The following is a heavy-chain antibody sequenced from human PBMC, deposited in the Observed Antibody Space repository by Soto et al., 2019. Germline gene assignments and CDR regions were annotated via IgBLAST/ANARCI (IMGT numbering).Heavy chain of an antibody. D-gene: IGHD3-3*02. V-gene: IGHV4-39*01. CDR2: IFYLGSS. CDR3: ARNSLALRKNNWFDP. J-gene: IGHJ5*02. Sequence: SETLSLTCTVSGDSIISSDFYWGWVRQPPGKGLEWIGSIFYLGSSYYNPSLKSRVTMSVDTSKNQFSLRLRSVTAADTALYFCARNSLALRKNNWFDPWGQGIMVTVSS. CDR1: GDSIISSDFY.